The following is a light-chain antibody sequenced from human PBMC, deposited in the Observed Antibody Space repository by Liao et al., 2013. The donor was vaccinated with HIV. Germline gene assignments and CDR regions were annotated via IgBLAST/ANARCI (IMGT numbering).Light chain of an antibody. CDR1: KLGHKY. Sequence: SYELTQPPSVSVSPGQTASITCSGDKLGHKYACWYQQRPGQSPVLVIYQDTKRPSGIPARFSGSNSGNTATLTISGTQALDEADYYCQAWDSNTNYVFGTGTQVTVL. J-gene: IGLJ1*01. CDR3: QAWDSNTNYV. V-gene: IGLV3-1*01. CDR2: QDT.